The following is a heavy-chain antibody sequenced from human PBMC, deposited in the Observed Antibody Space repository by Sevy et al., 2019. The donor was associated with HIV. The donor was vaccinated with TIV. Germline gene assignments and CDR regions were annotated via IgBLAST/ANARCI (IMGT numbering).Heavy chain of an antibody. J-gene: IGHJ3*02. CDR1: GGSISSYY. V-gene: IGHV4-59*13. Sequence: SETLSLTCTVSGGSISSYYWSWIRQPPGKGLEWIGYIYYSGSTNYNPSLKSRVTISVDTSKNQFSLKLSSVTAADTAVYYCARDGGRYYYDSRDAFDIWGQGTMVTVSS. CDR2: IYYSGST. D-gene: IGHD3-22*01. CDR3: ARDGGRYYYDSRDAFDI.